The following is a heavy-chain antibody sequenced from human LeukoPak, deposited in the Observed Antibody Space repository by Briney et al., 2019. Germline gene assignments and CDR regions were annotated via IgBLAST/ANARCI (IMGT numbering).Heavy chain of an antibody. CDR2: INPNSGGT. CDR1: GYTFTGYY. J-gene: IGHJ4*02. V-gene: IGHV1-2*02. CDR3: ARDFFSMTTVTAPLYYFDS. Sequence: GASVKVSCKASGYTFTGYYMHWVRQAPGQGLEWMGWINPNSGGTNCAQNFQGRVTMTSDTSISTAYIELSRLRSDDTAVYYCARDFFSMTTVTAPLYYFDSWGQGTLVTVSS. D-gene: IGHD4-11*01.